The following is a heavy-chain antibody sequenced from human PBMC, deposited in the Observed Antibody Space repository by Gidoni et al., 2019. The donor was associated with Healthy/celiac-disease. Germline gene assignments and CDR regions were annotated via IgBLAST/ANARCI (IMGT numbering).Heavy chain of an antibody. J-gene: IGHJ4*02. D-gene: IGHD6-13*01. Sequence: QEQLVQPCAEVTKPGSSAKLACQACGGNFSSYAISWVRQAPGQGLEWMGGIIPVFGTASYPQKFQGSVTMTADKSTSTAYMELSSLRSEDTAVYYCARDLAAAGTPFDYWGQGTLVTVSS. CDR3: ARDLAAAGTPFDY. V-gene: IGHV1-69*06. CDR1: GGNFSSYA. CDR2: IIPVFGTA.